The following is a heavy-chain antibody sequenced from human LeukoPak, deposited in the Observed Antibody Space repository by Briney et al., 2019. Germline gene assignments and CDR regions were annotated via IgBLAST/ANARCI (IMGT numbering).Heavy chain of an antibody. J-gene: IGHJ4*02. CDR2: INPNSGGT. V-gene: IGHV1-2*02. D-gene: IGHD6-19*01. Sequence: GASVKVSCKASGYTFTGYYMHWVRQAPGQGLEWMGWINPNSGGTNYAQKFQGRVTMTRDTSISTAYMELSRLRSDDTAVYYCARDDSGYSSGWDFDYWGQGTLVTVSS. CDR3: ARDDSGYSSGWDFDY. CDR1: GYTFTGYY.